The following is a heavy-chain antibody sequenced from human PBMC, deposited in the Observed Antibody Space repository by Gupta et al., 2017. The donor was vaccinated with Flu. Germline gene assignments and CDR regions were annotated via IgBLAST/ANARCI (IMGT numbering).Heavy chain of an antibody. CDR1: STRRVG. CDR2: LYWDDDK. CDR3: AHSVKAVAGKTGEYYFDD. V-gene: IGHV2-5*02. D-gene: IGHD7-27*01. J-gene: IGHJ4*02. Sequence: STRRVGVAWIRQSPGKALEWLTILYWDDDKRYSPSLRSRRTFTRDTSKDQVVLTMTNMDPAETGSDYCAHSVKAVAGKTGEYYFDDWGPGTQGTVSS.